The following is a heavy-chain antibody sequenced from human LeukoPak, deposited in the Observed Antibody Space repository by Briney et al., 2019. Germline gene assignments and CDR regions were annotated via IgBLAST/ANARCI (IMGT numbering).Heavy chain of an antibody. V-gene: IGHV3-20*04. CDR3: ARALSSSSLNWFDR. CDR1: GFTFDDYG. CDR2: INWNGGST. J-gene: IGHJ5*02. D-gene: IGHD6-6*01. Sequence: PGGSLRLSCAASGFTFDDYGMSWVRQAPGKGLEWVSGINWNGGSTGYADSVKGRFTISRDNAKNSLYLQMNSLRAEDTALYYCARALSSSSLNWFDRWGQGTLVTVSS.